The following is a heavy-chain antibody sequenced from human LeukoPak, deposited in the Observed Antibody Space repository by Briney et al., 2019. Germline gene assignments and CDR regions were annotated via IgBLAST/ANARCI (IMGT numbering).Heavy chain of an antibody. D-gene: IGHD6-13*01. J-gene: IGHJ5*02. CDR3: ARGGYSSSRNWFDP. V-gene: IGHV4-4*07. Sequence: SETLSLTCTVSGGSISSYYWSWIRQPAGKGLEWIGRIYTSGSTNYNPSLKSRVTMSVDTSKNQFSLKLNSVTAADTAVYYCARGGYSSSRNWFDPWGQGTLVTVSS. CDR2: IYTSGST. CDR1: GGSISSYY.